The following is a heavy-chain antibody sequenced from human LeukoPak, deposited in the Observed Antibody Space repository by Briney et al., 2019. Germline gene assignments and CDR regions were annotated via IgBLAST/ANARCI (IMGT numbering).Heavy chain of an antibody. CDR3: ARGYCSSTSGSNVFDS. V-gene: IGHV5-51*01. D-gene: IGHD2-2*01. J-gene: IGHJ4*02. Sequence: GESLKISLKGSGYSFTSYWLGWVRQMPGKGTEWKGIIYLGEPDPSSSPSSQGQVTIPADKSISTAYLQWSSLKASDTAMYYCARGYCSSTSGSNVFDSWGKGTLATVSS. CDR2: IYLGEPDP. CDR1: GYSFTSYW.